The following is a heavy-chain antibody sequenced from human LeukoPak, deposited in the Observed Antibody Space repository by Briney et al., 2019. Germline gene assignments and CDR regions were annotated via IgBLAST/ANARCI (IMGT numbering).Heavy chain of an antibody. CDR2: IYYSGST. Sequence: SETLSLTCTVSGVSISSYYWSWIRQPPGKGLEWIGYIYYSGSTNYNPSLKSRVTISVHTSKNQFSLKLSSVTAADTAVYYCASHRGATHAFDIWGQGTMVTVSS. CDR3: ASHRGATHAFDI. J-gene: IGHJ3*02. V-gene: IGHV4-59*01. CDR1: GVSISSYY. D-gene: IGHD1-26*01.